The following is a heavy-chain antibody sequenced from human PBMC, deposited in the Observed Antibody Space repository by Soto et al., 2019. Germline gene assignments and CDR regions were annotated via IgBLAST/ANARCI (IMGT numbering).Heavy chain of an antibody. CDR1: GFTFSRDA. D-gene: IGHD6-25*01. Sequence: QVQLVESGGGVVQPGSGRSLRLSCAAAGFTFSRDAMHWVRQAPGKGLEWVAVIPYDGNDKYKYYAESVKGRFTISRDNSKNTLYLEMNSLRPEDTAVYYCVKDRGGSGTFDCWGQGTLVTVSS. CDR2: IPYDGNDKYK. V-gene: IGHV3-30*18. CDR3: VKDRGGSGTFDC. J-gene: IGHJ4*02.